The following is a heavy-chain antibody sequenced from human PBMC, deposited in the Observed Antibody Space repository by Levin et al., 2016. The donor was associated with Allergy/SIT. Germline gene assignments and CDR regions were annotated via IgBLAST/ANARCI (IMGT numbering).Heavy chain of an antibody. D-gene: IGHD6-19*01. CDR1: GYTFTSYA. CDR3: ARAIAVAVGLRPPFDY. J-gene: IGHJ4*02. V-gene: IGHV1-69*04. Sequence: SVKVSCKASGYTFTSYAISWVRQAPGQGLEWMGRIIPILGIANYAQKFQGRVTITADKSTSTAYMELSSLRSEDTAVYYCARAIAVAVGLRPPFDYWGQGTLVTVSS. CDR2: IIPILGIA.